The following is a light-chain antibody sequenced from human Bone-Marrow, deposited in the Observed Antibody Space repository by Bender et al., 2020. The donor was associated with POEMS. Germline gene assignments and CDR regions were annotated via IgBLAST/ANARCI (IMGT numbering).Light chain of an antibody. CDR3: ISYSSISIYV. J-gene: IGLJ1*01. Sequence: QSALTQPASVSGSPGQSITISCTGTSSDIGRYKLVSWYQQHPGKAPKLLISEDTKRPSGVSSRFSGSKSANTASLTISGLQDEDEADYYCISYSSISIYVFGTGTRVTVL. CDR1: SSDIGRYKL. V-gene: IGLV2-14*02. CDR2: EDT.